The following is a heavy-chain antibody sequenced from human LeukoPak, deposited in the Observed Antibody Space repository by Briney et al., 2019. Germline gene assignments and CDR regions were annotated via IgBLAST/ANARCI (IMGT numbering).Heavy chain of an antibody. CDR1: GGSISSYY. D-gene: IGHD3-22*01. J-gene: IGHJ4*02. CDR2: IYYSGST. CDR3: ARGPHYYDSSGYLYYFDY. V-gene: IGHV4-59*01. Sequence: SETLSLTCTVSGGSISSYYWSWIRQPPGKGLEWIGYIYYSGSTNYNPSLKSRVTISVDTSKNQFSLKLSSVTAADTAVYYCARGPHYYDSSGYLYYFDYWGQGTLVTVSS.